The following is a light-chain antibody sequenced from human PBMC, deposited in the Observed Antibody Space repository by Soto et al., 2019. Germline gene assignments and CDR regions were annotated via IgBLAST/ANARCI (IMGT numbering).Light chain of an antibody. J-gene: IGLJ1*01. Sequence: QSVLTQPAPVPGPPRQSITISCTVTRSDVGGYNYVSWYQHHPGKAPKLLIYDVSNRPSGISNRFSGSKSDNAASLTISGLQPEDEADYYCSSYTTSNTRQIVFGTGTKVTVL. CDR2: DVS. CDR1: RSDVGGYNY. CDR3: SSYTTSNTRQIV. V-gene: IGLV2-14*03.